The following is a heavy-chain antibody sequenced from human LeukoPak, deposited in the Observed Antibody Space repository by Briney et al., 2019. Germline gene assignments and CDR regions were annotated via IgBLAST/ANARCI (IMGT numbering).Heavy chain of an antibody. V-gene: IGHV3-30*02. CDR3: ATCPITIFSRRWFDP. CDR2: IRYDGSNK. Sequence: GGSLRLSCAASGFTFSSYGMHWVRQAPGKGLEWVAFIRYDGSNKYYADSVKGRFTISRDNSKNTLYLQMNSLRAEDTAVDYCATCPITIFSRRWFDPWGQGTLVTVSS. D-gene: IGHD3-3*01. J-gene: IGHJ5*02. CDR1: GFTFSSYG.